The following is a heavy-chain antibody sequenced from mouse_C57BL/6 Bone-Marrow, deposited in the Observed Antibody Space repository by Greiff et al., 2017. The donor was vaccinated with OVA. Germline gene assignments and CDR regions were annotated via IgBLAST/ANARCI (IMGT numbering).Heavy chain of an antibody. Sequence: EVQLQQSGAELVRPGASVKLSCTASGFNIKDDYMHWVKQRPEQGLEWIGWIDPENGDTEYASKFQGKATITADTSSNTAYLQLSSLTSEVTAVYYCTTYYSNYPAWFAYWGQGTLVTVSA. CDR2: IDPENGDT. D-gene: IGHD2-5*01. CDR3: TTYYSNYPAWFAY. V-gene: IGHV14-4*01. J-gene: IGHJ3*01. CDR1: GFNIKDDY.